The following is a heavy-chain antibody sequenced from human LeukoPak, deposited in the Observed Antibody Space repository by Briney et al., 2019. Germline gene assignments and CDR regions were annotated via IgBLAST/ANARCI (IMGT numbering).Heavy chain of an antibody. D-gene: IGHD6-6*01. CDR2: VNHSGST. CDR3: ARGVRHSSSNFDY. V-gene: IGHV4-34*01. J-gene: IGHJ4*02. CDR1: GGSFSGYY. Sequence: SETLSLTCAVYGGSFSGYYWSWIRQPPGKGLEWIGEVNHSGSTNYNPSLKSRVTISVDTSKNQFSLKLSSVTAADTAVYYCARGVRHSSSNFDYWGQGTLVTVSS.